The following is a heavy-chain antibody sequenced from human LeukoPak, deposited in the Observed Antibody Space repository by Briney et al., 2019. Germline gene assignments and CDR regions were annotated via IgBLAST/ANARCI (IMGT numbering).Heavy chain of an antibody. CDR1: GGSISSGSYY. J-gene: IGHJ3*02. D-gene: IGHD1-1*01. V-gene: IGHV4-61*02. CDR2: IYTSGST. Sequence: PSQTLSLTCTVSGGSISSGSYYWSWIRQPAGKGLEWIGRIYTSGSTNYNPSLKSRVTMSVDTSKNQFSLKLSSVTAADTAVYYCARDRHPWKSSRGAFDIWGQGTMVTVSS. CDR3: ARDRHPWKSSRGAFDI.